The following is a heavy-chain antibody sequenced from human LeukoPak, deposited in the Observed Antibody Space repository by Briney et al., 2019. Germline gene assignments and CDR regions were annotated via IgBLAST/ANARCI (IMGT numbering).Heavy chain of an antibody. Sequence: ASVKVSCKASGYTFSIYNMHWVRQAPGQGLEWMGIINPSGGTSYAQKLQGRITMTRDTSTVYMELSSLRSEDTAVYYCAREGVAGTGLDYWGQGTLVTVS. V-gene: IGHV1-46*01. CDR3: AREGVAGTGLDY. CDR2: INPSGGT. CDR1: GYTFSIYN. D-gene: IGHD6-13*01. J-gene: IGHJ4*02.